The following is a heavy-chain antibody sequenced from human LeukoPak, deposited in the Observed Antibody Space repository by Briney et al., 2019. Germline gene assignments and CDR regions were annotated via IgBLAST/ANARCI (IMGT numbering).Heavy chain of an antibody. D-gene: IGHD3-16*01. J-gene: IGHJ4*02. V-gene: IGHV4-59*01. CDR1: GGSISSYY. CDR3: ARLRAGHFDY. Sequence: PSETLSLTCTVSGGSISSYYWSWIRQPPGKGLEWIGYIYYSGSTNYNPSLKSRVTISVDTSKNQFSLKLSSVTAADTAVYYCARLRAGHFDYWGQGTLVTVSS. CDR2: IYYSGST.